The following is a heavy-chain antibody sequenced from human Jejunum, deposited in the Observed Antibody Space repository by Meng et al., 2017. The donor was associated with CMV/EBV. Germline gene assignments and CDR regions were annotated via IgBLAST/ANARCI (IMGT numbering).Heavy chain of an antibody. D-gene: IGHD2-2*01. CDR3: ARDALGYCSSTSCPGGIDP. Sequence: YAINWVRQAPGQGLEWVGWIKPNSGVTNYAQKFRGRITMTRDTSISTAYMELSGLRSDDTAVYYCARDALGYCSSTSCPGGIDPWGQGTLVTVSS. J-gene: IGHJ5*02. V-gene: IGHV1-2*02. CDR2: IKPNSGVT. CDR1: YA.